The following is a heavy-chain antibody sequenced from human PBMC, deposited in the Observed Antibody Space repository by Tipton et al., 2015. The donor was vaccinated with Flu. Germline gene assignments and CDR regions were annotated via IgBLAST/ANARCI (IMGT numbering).Heavy chain of an antibody. J-gene: IGHJ5*02. V-gene: IGHV4-59*02. Sequence: LRLSCAASGFTVSSNYMSWVRQAPGKGLEWIGYIYYSGSTNYNPSLKSRVTISVDTSKNQFSLKLSSVTAADTAVYYCARERTYYYGSGSYTNWFDPWGQGTLVTVSS. CDR1: GFTVSSNY. D-gene: IGHD3-10*01. CDR2: IYYSGST. CDR3: ARERTYYYGSGSYTNWFDP.